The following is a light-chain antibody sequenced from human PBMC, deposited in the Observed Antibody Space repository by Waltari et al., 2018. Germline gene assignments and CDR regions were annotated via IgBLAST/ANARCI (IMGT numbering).Light chain of an antibody. CDR2: DVN. J-gene: IGLJ1*01. CDR3: CSYAGSSTFYV. V-gene: IGLV2-11*01. CDR1: SSDVGGYNY. Sequence: QSALTQPRSVSGSPGQSVTISCIRTSSDVGGYNYVSWYQQYPGKAPKLVIYDVNKRPSGVPDRFSGSKSGNTASLTISGLQAEDEADYYCCSYAGSSTFYVFGSGTEVTV.